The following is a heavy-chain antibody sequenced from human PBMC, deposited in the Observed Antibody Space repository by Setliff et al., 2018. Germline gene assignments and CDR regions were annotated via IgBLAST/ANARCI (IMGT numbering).Heavy chain of an antibody. Sequence: PGGSLRLSCAASGYIFSDYYMSWIRQTPGKGLEWVSSISGGSTSIYYADSVKGRFTISRDNAKNSLFLQMDNLRAEDTAQYFCARDSSHFIRVLDSWGQGTLVTVSS. CDR3: ARDSSHFIRVLDS. CDR1: GYIFSDYY. J-gene: IGHJ4*02. CDR2: ISGGSTSI. V-gene: IGHV3-11*04. D-gene: IGHD3-10*01.